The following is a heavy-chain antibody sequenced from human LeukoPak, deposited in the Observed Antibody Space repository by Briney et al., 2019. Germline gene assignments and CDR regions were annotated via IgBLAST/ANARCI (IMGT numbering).Heavy chain of an antibody. CDR2: ISGSSDST. J-gene: IGHJ4*02. D-gene: IGHD3-22*01. CDR3: AKSPYYDASGYNREYYFDC. Sequence: GGSLRLSCAASGFTFSSYAMSWVRQAPGKGLEWVSIISGSSDSTYYADSVKGRFTISRDNSKNTLYLQMNSLRAEDTAVYYCAKSPYYDASGYNREYYFDCWGQGTLVTVSS. CDR1: GFTFSSYA. V-gene: IGHV3-23*01.